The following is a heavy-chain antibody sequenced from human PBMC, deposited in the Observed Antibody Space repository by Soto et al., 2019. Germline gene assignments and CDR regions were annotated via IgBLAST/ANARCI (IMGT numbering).Heavy chain of an antibody. Sequence: SVKVSCKASGGTFSSYAISWVRQAPGQGLEWMGGIIPIFGTANYAQKFQGRVTITADESTSTAYMELSSLRSEDTAVYYCARDTTTDEYYYYGTDVWGQGTTVTVSS. CDR1: GGTFSSYA. V-gene: IGHV1-69*13. CDR3: ARDTTTDEYYYYGTDV. J-gene: IGHJ6*02. D-gene: IGHD1-26*01. CDR2: IIPIFGTA.